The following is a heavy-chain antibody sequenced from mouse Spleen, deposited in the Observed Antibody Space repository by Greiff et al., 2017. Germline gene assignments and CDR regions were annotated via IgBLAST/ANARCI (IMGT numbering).Heavy chain of an antibody. D-gene: IGHD1-1*01. Sequence: EVQLQESGPELVKPGASVKISCKASGYSFTDYNMNWVKQSNGKSLEWIGVINPNYGTTSYNQKFKGKATLTVDQSSSTAYMQLNSLTSEDSAVYYCARRRLTTVPYYFDYWGQGTTLTVSS. CDR3: ARRRLTTVPYYFDY. V-gene: IGHV1-39*01. J-gene: IGHJ2*01. CDR1: GYSFTDYN. CDR2: INPNYGTT.